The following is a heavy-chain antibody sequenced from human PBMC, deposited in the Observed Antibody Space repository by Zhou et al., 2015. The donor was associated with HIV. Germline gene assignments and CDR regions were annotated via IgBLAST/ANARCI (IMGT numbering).Heavy chain of an antibody. CDR2: INPNSGGT. J-gene: IGHJ6*02. V-gene: IGHV1-2*04. D-gene: IGHD6-19*01. CDR3: ARGPLNSSGTYYYYGMDV. CDR1: GYTFTGYY. Sequence: QVQLVQSGAEVKKPGASVKVSCKASGYTFTGYYMHWVRQAPGQGLEWMGWINPNSGGTNYAQKFQGWVTMTRDTSISTAYMELSRLRSDDTAVYYCARGPLNSSGTYYYYGMDVWGQGTTGHRLL.